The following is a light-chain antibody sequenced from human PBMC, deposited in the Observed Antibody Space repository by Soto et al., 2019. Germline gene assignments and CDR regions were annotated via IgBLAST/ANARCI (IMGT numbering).Light chain of an antibody. CDR2: EVS. J-gene: IGLJ2*01. Sequence: QSALTQPPSASGSPGQSVTISCTGTSSDVGGYSSVSWYQQHPGKAPNLMIYEVSKRPSGVPDRFSGSKSGNTASLTVSGLQAEDEADYYCSSYAGSNKGVFGGGTKVTVL. V-gene: IGLV2-8*01. CDR1: SSDVGGYSS. CDR3: SSYAGSNKGV.